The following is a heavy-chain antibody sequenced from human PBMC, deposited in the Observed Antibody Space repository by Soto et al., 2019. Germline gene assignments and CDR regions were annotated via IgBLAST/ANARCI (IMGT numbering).Heavy chain of an antibody. CDR3: AKVAQYYYDSSGY. J-gene: IGHJ4*02. D-gene: IGHD3-22*01. V-gene: IGHV3-23*01. CDR1: GFTFSSYA. Sequence: EVQLLESGGGLVQPGGSLRHSCAASGFTFSSYAMSWVRQAPGKGLEWVSAISGSGGSTYYADSVKGWFTISRDNSKNTLYLQKNSLRAEDTAVYYCAKVAQYYYDSSGYWGQGTLVTVSS. CDR2: ISGSGGST.